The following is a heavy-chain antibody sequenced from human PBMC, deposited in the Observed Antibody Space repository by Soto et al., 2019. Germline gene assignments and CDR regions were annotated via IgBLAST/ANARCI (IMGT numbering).Heavy chain of an antibody. D-gene: IGHD3-22*01. J-gene: IGHJ3*02. Sequence: GGSLRLFCTASGFTFGDYAMSWFRQAPGKGLEWVGFIRSKAYGGTTEYAASVKGRFTISRDDSKSIAYLQMNSLKTEDTAVYYCTITITMILVVADAFDIWGQGTMVTVSS. CDR2: IRSKAYGGTT. V-gene: IGHV3-49*03. CDR3: TITITMILVVADAFDI. CDR1: GFTFGDYA.